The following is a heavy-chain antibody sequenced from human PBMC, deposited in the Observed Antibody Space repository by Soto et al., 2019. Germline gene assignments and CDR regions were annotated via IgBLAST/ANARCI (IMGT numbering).Heavy chain of an antibody. Sequence: QVQLVQSGVEVRKPGASVKVSCRASGSTFNNYGINWLRQAPGQGREWMGWTSASNGHTNYAQKFRGSVTMTTDTYASTAYMELRSLRSDDTAVYYCARDGAANYDILTGYFSVGMDVWGQGTSVSVSS. CDR1: GSTFNNYG. J-gene: IGHJ6*02. D-gene: IGHD3-9*01. CDR2: TSASNGHT. V-gene: IGHV1-18*01. CDR3: ARDGAANYDILTGYFSVGMDV.